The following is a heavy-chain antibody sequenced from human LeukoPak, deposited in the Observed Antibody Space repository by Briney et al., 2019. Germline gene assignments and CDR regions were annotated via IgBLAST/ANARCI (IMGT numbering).Heavy chain of an antibody. Sequence: ASVKVSCKASGYTFTGHYIHWVRQAPGQGLEWMGWISAYNGNTNYAQKLQGRVTMTTDTSTSTAYMELRSLRSDDTAVYYCARALLWFGELYPFDYWGQGTLVTVSS. J-gene: IGHJ4*02. CDR2: ISAYNGNT. V-gene: IGHV1-18*04. D-gene: IGHD3-10*01. CDR1: GYTFTGHY. CDR3: ARALLWFGELYPFDY.